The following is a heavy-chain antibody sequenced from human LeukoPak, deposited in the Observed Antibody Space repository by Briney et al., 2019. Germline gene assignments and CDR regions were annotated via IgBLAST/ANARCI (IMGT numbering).Heavy chain of an antibody. CDR2: INPNSGGT. Sequence: GASVKVSCKASGYTFTGYYMHWVRQAPGQGLEWMGWINPNSGGTNYAQKFQGRVTMTRDTSISTAYMELSRLRSDDTAVYYCAICTYYDFWSGYYGVAAFDIWGQGTMVTVSS. D-gene: IGHD3-3*01. CDR3: AICTYYDFWSGYYGVAAFDI. CDR1: GYTFTGYY. V-gene: IGHV1-2*02. J-gene: IGHJ3*02.